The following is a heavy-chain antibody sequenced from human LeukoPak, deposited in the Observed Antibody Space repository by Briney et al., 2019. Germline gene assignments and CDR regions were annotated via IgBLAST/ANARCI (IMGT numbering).Heavy chain of an antibody. D-gene: IGHD6-19*01. CDR3: ARAMSSGWFDP. CDR1: GGSISSGGYS. J-gene: IGHJ5*02. V-gene: IGHV4-30-2*01. CDR2: IYHSGST. Sequence: SETLSLICAVSGGSISSGGYSWSWIRQPPGKGLEWIGYIYHSGSTYYNPSLKSRVTISVDRSKNQFSLKLSSVTAADTAVYYCARAMSSGWFDPWGQGTLVTVSS.